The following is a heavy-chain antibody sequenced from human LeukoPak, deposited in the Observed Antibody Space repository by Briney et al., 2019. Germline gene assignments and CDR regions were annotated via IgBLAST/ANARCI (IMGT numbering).Heavy chain of an antibody. Sequence: GGSLRLSCAASGFTFSSYAMTWVRQAPGKGLEWVSSISGSGDNTCYVDSLKGRFTISRDNPENTLYLQMNSLRAEDTAIYYCAKESVDARGYMDVWGKGTTVTVSS. CDR3: AKESVDARGYMDV. D-gene: IGHD2-2*01. CDR2: ISGSGDNT. J-gene: IGHJ6*03. CDR1: GFTFSSYA. V-gene: IGHV3-23*01.